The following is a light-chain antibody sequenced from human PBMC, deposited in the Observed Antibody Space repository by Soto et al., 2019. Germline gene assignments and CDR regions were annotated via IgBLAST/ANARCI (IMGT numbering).Light chain of an antibody. CDR1: TGAVTSGNY. Sequence: QTVVTQEPSLTVSPGGTVTLTCASSTGAVTSGNYPSWFQQKPGQTPRTLIYTTNSRHSWTPARFSGSLLGGKAALTLSGVQPEDEAEYYCLLYYGGDQPVFGGGTKLTVL. CDR3: LLYYGGDQPV. V-gene: IGLV7-43*01. J-gene: IGLJ3*02. CDR2: TTN.